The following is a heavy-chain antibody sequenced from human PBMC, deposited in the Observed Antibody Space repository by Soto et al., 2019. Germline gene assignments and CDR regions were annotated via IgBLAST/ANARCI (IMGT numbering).Heavy chain of an antibody. CDR1: GYIFTSYW. Sequence: GESLKISCKGSGYIFTSYWISWVLQMPGKGLEWMGRIDPSDSYTNYSPSFQGHLTISADKSISTAYLQWSSLKASDTAMYYCARQEAVAGNDAWFDPWGQGTLVTVSS. D-gene: IGHD6-19*01. CDR2: IDPSDSYT. V-gene: IGHV5-10-1*01. CDR3: ARQEAVAGNDAWFDP. J-gene: IGHJ5*02.